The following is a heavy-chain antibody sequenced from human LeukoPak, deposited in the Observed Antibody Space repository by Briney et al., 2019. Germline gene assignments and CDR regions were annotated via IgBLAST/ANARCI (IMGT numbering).Heavy chain of an antibody. V-gene: IGHV4-34*01. CDR2: INHSGST. CDR1: GGSFSGYY. CDR3: ARGRRDYGDYNWFDP. D-gene: IGHD4-17*01. J-gene: IGHJ5*02. Sequence: SETLSLTCAVYGGSFSGYYWSWIRQPPGEGLEWIGEINHSGSTNYNPSLKSRVTISVDTSKNQFSLKLSSVTAADTAVYYCARGRRDYGDYNWFDPWGQGTLVAVSS.